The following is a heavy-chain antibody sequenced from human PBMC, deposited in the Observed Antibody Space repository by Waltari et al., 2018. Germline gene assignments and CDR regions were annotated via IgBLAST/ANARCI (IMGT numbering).Heavy chain of an antibody. D-gene: IGHD6-6*01. CDR1: GFTFSSYA. V-gene: IGHV3-23*01. Sequence: EVQLLESGGGLVLPGGSLRLSCAASGFTFSSYAMSWVRQAPGKGLEWVSAISGSGGSTYYADSVKGRFTISRDKSKNTLYLQMNSLRAEDTAVYYCAKEGSSAYYYYYYYMDVWGKGTTVTISS. CDR3: AKEGSSAYYYYYYYMDV. J-gene: IGHJ6*03. CDR2: ISGSGGST.